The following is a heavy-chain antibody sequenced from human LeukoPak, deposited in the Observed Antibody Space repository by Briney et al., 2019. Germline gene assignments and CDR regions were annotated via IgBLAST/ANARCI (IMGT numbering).Heavy chain of an antibody. CDR2: IWYDGSNK. D-gene: IGHD3-22*01. CDR1: GYTFSSYG. J-gene: IGHJ4*02. CDR3: AKDYYDSSGYLDY. V-gene: IGHV3-33*06. Sequence: GGSLRLSCAASGYTFSSYGMHWVRQAPGKGLEWVAVIWYDGSNKYYADSVKGRFTISRDNSKNTLYLQMNSLRAEDTAVYYCAKDYYDSSGYLDYWGQGTLVTVSS.